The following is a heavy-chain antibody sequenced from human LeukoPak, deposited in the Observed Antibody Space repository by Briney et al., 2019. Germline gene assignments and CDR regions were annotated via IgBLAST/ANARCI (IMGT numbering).Heavy chain of an antibody. Sequence: SETLSLTCAVYGGSFSGYYWSWIRQPPGKGLECIGSIYYSGSTYYNPSLKSRVTISVDTSKNQFSLKLGSVTAADTAVYYCAASVWFGELIDSPWGQGTLVTVSS. CDR3: AASVWFGELIDSP. D-gene: IGHD3-10*01. CDR2: IYYSGST. CDR1: GGSFSGYY. V-gene: IGHV4-34*01. J-gene: IGHJ5*02.